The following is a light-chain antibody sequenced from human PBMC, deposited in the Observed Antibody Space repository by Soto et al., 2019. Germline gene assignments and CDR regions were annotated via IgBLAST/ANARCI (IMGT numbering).Light chain of an antibody. CDR1: QSVSSN. J-gene: IGKJ1*01. V-gene: IGKV3-15*01. CDR3: QQYNNWPPWT. CDR2: GAS. Sequence: EIVMTQSPGTLSVSLGDRATLSCRASQSVSSNLAWYQQKPGQAPRLLIYGASTRATGIPARFSGSGSGTEFTLTISSLQSEDFALYYCQQYNNWPPWTFGQGTK.